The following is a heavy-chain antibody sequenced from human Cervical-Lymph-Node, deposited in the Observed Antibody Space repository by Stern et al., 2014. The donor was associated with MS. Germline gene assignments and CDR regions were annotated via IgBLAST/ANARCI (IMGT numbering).Heavy chain of an antibody. J-gene: IGHJ3*01. CDR3: AHLGLWSGGGYSFDV. CDR1: GFSLTTPGVG. CDR2: LYLDDDR. Sequence: QVTLKESGPTLVKPTQTLTLTCTFSGFSLTTPGVGVGWIRQPPGKAPEWLALLYLDDDRRYSPSLQNRLTLTTDTSKNLVVLTMTTLDPMDTATYYCAHLGLWSGGGYSFDVWGQGTMVTVSS. D-gene: IGHD2-21*01. V-gene: IGHV2-5*02.